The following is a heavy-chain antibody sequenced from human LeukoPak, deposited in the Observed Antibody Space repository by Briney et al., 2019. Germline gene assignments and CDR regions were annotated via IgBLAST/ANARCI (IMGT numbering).Heavy chain of an antibody. CDR3: ARVSIAAAGTFCYFDY. Sequence: PGGSLRLSCAASGFTFSSYWMSCVRQAPGKGLEWVANIKQDGSEKYYVDSVKGRFTISRDNAKNSLYLQMNSLRSEDTAVYDCARVSIAAAGTFCYFDYWGQGTLVTVSS. CDR2: IKQDGSEK. J-gene: IGHJ4*02. CDR1: GFTFSSYW. D-gene: IGHD6-13*01. V-gene: IGHV3-7*04.